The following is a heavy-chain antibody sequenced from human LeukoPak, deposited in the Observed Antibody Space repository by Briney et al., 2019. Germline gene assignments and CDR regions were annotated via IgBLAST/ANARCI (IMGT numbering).Heavy chain of an antibody. V-gene: IGHV4-4*07. Sequence: SETLSLTCSVSGGSISNWAWSWIRQPAGKGLEWLGRVSTVGSATYNPSLKSRVTMSVDTSNNQFSLRLSSVTAADTAVYYCAASSWELGFDYWGQGTLVTVSS. J-gene: IGHJ4*02. CDR1: GGSISNWA. CDR3: AASSWELGFDY. CDR2: VSTVGSA. D-gene: IGHD1-26*01.